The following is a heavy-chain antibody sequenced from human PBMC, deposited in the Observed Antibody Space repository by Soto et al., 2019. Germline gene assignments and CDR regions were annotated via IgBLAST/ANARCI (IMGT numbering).Heavy chain of an antibody. D-gene: IGHD6-13*01. V-gene: IGHV1-8*01. Sequence: QVQLVQSGAEVKKPGASVKVSCKASGYTFTSYDINRVRQATGQGLEWMGWMNPNSCNTGYAQKFQGRVTMTRNTALSTDYMEVSSLRSEDTAVYYCAMLYSSTWRWLPRYWGQVTLVTFSS. J-gene: IGHJ4*02. CDR2: MNPNSCNT. CDR3: AMLYSSTWRWLPRY. CDR1: GYTFTSYD.